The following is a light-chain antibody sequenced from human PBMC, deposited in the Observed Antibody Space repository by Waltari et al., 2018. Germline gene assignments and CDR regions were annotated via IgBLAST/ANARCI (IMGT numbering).Light chain of an antibody. J-gene: IGLJ2*01. CDR3: QSYDSSLTDLI. Sequence: QSVLTPPLSVSGAPGQKVTLSCTGSSSNLGANYDVHWYQQLPGTAPKLLISGNNNRPSGVPDRFSGSKSGTSASLAITGLQAEDEADYYCQSYDSSLTDLIFAGGTKLTVL. CDR2: GNN. V-gene: IGLV1-40*01. CDR1: SSNLGANYD.